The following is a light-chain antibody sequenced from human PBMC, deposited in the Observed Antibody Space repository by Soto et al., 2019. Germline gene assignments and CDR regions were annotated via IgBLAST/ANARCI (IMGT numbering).Light chain of an antibody. J-gene: IGKJ4*01. CDR2: KAS. V-gene: IGKV1-5*03. CDR1: QTISSW. CDR3: QQRVDTAT. Sequence: DLQMTQSPSPLSGSVGARVTITCRASQTISSWLAWYQQKPGKAPNLLIYKASTLKSGVPSRFSGSGSGTDFTLTIDSLEPEDFAIDYCQQRVDTATFGGGTKVDIK.